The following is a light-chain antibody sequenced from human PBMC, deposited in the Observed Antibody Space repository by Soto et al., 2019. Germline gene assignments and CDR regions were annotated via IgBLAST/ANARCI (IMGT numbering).Light chain of an antibody. V-gene: IGKV3-20*01. CDR1: QSVSSTY. J-gene: IGKJ4*01. Sequence: EIVLTQSPGTLSLSPGERATLSCRASQSVSSTYLAWYQQKPGQAPRLLIYGASSRATGIPDSFSGSGSETDFTLTISRLEPEDFAVYYCQHYGSLVLTFGGGTKVEIK. CDR2: GAS. CDR3: QHYGSLVLT.